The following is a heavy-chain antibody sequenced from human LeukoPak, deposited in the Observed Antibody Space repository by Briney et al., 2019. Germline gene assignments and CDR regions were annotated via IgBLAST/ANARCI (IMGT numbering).Heavy chain of an antibody. Sequence: PSETLSLTCTVSGGSISSSSYYWGWIRQPPGKGLEWIGSIYYSGSTYYNPSLKSRVTISVDTSKNLFSLKLSSVTAADTAVYYCARHLGYCSSTSCFNWFDPWGQGTLVTVSS. CDR1: GGSISSSSYY. CDR2: IYYSGST. CDR3: ARHLGYCSSTSCFNWFDP. V-gene: IGHV4-39*01. D-gene: IGHD2-2*01. J-gene: IGHJ5*02.